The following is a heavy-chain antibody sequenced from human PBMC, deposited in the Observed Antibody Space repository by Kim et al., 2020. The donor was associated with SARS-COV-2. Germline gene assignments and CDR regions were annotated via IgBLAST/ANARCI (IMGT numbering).Heavy chain of an antibody. CDR3: ARGGSYSFEY. CDR2: LNEDGSEK. CDR1: GFNFREYW. J-gene: IGHJ4*02. D-gene: IGHD5-12*01. Sequence: GGSLRLSCAASGFNFREYWMRWVRQSPGKGLEWVADLNEDGSEKFYMDSVRGRFTISRDNAKNSLFLQMNSLRAEDAALYYCARGGSYSFEYWGQGSLVTVPS. V-gene: IGHV3-7*01.